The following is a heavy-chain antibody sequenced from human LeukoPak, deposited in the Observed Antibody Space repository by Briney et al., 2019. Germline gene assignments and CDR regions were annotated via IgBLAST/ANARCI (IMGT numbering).Heavy chain of an antibody. V-gene: IGHV4-59*01. CDR1: GGSISSYY. CDR2: IYYSGST. D-gene: IGHD3-22*01. CDR3: ARHYDSSGYGFDY. J-gene: IGHJ4*02. Sequence: SSETLSLTCTVSGGSISSYYWSWIRQPPGKGLEWIGYIYYSGSTNYNPSLKSRVTISVDTSKNQFSLKLSSVTAADTAVYYCARHYDSSGYGFDYWGQGTLVTVSS.